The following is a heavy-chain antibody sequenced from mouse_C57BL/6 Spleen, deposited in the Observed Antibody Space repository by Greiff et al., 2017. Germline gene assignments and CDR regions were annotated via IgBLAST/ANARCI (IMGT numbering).Heavy chain of an antibody. CDR2: ISSGSSTI. Sequence: EVKLMESGGGLVKPGGSLKLSCAASGFTFSDYGMHWVRQAPEKGLEWVAYISSGSSTIYYADTVKGRFTISIDNAKNTLCLQMTSLRSEDTAMYYCARSNYAMDYWGQGTSVTVSS. J-gene: IGHJ4*01. V-gene: IGHV5-17*01. CDR1: GFTFSDYG. CDR3: ARSNYAMDY.